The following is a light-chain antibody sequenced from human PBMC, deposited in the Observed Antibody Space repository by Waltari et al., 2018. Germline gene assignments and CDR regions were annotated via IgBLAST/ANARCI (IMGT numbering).Light chain of an antibody. V-gene: IGLV2-18*02. Sequence: WYKQFPGTAPKLLIYEVTNRPSGVPDRFSGSKSGYTASLAISGLQPEDEADYYCSSYTTSSTVIFGGGTKLTVL. CDR3: SSYTTSSTVI. CDR2: EVT. J-gene: IGLJ2*01.